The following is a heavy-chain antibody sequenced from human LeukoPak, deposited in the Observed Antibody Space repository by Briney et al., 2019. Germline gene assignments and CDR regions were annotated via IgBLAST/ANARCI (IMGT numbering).Heavy chain of an antibody. V-gene: IGHV4-59*11. CDR3: ARLDYGGNSGTDAFDI. CDR1: GGSISSHY. Sequence: SETLSLTCTVSGGSISSHYWSWIRQPPGKGLEWIGYIYYSGSTNYNPSLKSRVTISVDTSKNQFSLKLSSVTAADAAVYYCARLDYGGNSGTDAFDIWGQGTMVTVSS. J-gene: IGHJ3*02. D-gene: IGHD4-23*01. CDR2: IYYSGST.